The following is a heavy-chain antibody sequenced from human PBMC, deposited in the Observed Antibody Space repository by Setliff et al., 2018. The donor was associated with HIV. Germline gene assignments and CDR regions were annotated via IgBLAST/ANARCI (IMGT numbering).Heavy chain of an antibody. D-gene: IGHD5-18*01. CDR1: GFTFSGYN. CDR2: ISGSSGYE. V-gene: IGHV3-21*06. J-gene: IGHJ6*03. CDR3: AREVYRYDDGSESMDV. Sequence: GGSLRLSCAASGFTFSGYNLNWVRQAPGKGLEWVSAISGSSGYEYYADSVKGRFTIYRDSAKNSLYLQTSSLRAEDTAVYYCAREVYRYDDGSESMDVWGKGTTVTV.